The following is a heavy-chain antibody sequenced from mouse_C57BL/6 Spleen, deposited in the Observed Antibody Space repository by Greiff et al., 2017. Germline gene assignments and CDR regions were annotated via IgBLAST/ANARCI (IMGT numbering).Heavy chain of an antibody. Sequence: VQLQQSATVLARPGASVKMSCKTSGYTFTSSWMHLVKRRPGPGLEWIGAIYPGNSDASYNQKFKGKAKLTAVSSASTAYMELSSLTNEDAAVYYCTRDYYGSNYLDCWGQGATLTGAS. D-gene: IGHD1-1*01. CDR1: GYTFTSSW. CDR3: TRDYYGSNYLDC. J-gene: IGHJ2*01. V-gene: IGHV1-5*01. CDR2: IYPGNSDA.